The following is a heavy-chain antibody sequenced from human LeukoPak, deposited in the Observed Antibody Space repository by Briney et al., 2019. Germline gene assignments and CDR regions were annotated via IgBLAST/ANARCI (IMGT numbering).Heavy chain of an antibody. CDR2: FYTSGST. V-gene: IGHV4-61*02. J-gene: IGHJ4*02. Sequence: SQTLSLTCTVSGGSLSSGSYYWGWIRQPGGRGLEWIRRFYTSGSTNSNPSLKSRVTISVDTSKNQFSLKLSPVTAADTAVNYCARATNGVIDYWGQGTLVTVSS. D-gene: IGHD2-8*01. CDR1: GGSLSSGSYY. CDR3: ARATNGVIDY.